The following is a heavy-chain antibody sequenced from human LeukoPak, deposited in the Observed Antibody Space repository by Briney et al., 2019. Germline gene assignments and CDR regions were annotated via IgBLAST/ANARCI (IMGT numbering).Heavy chain of an antibody. CDR2: ISGSGGST. J-gene: IGHJ4*02. CDR3: TTFQLVSSVSY. CDR1: GFTFSSYA. V-gene: IGHV3-23*01. Sequence: GGSLRLSCAASGFTFSSYAMSWVRHAPGKGLEWVSAISGSGGSTYYADSVKGRFTISRDNSKNTLYLQMNSLKSEDTAVYYCTTFQLVSSVSYWGQGTLVTVSS. D-gene: IGHD6-13*01.